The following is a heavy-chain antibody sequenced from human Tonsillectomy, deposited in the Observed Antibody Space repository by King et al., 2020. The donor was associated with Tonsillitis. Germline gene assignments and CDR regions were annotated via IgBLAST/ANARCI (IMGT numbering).Heavy chain of an antibody. J-gene: IGHJ6*03. V-gene: IGHV3-30*18. CDR2: VSFDGSNK. Sequence: VQLVESGGGVVQPGRSLRLSCAASGFTFSTYGMHWVRQAPGKGLEWVAIVSFDGSNKYCADSVKGRFTISRDNSKNTLYLQMNSLRAEDTAVYYCAKDQQADGDYDDYYYYMD. CDR3: AKDQQADGDYDDYYYYMD. CDR1: GFTFSTYG. D-gene: IGHD4-17*01.